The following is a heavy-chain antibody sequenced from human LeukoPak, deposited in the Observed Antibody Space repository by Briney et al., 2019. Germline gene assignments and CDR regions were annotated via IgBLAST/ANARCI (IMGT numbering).Heavy chain of an antibody. CDR3: ARRRGPAAIGWFDP. CDR2: IHFGGDV. V-gene: IGHV4-39*01. D-gene: IGHD2-2*01. J-gene: IGHJ5*02. Sequence: SETLSLTCSVSGGSINSSSYFWGWIRQSPGKGLEWIGSIHFGGDVYYNPSLKSRGTISIDTSKNQFSLKLSSVTAADTAVYYCARRRGPAAIGWFDPWGQGTLVTVSS. CDR1: GGSINSSSYF.